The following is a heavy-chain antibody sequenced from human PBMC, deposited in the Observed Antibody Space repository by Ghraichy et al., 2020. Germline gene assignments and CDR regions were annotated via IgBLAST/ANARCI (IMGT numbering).Heavy chain of an antibody. CDR1: GGSISSGGYS. J-gene: IGHJ6*02. CDR2: IYHSGST. D-gene: IGHD6-6*01. V-gene: IGHV4-30-2*01. CDR3: ASSFLAQAAPSGMDV. Sequence: SETLSLTCAVSGGSISSGGYSWSWIRQPPGKGLEWIGYIYHSGSTYYNPSLKSRVTISVDRSKNQFSLKLSSVTAADTAVYYCASSFLAQAAPSGMDVWGQGTTVTVSS.